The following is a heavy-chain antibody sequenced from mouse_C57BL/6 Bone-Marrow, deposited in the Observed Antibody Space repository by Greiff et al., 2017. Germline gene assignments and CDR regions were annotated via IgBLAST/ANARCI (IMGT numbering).Heavy chain of an antibody. D-gene: IGHD1-3*01. CDR2: IYPGDGDT. Sequence: QVQLQQSGPELVKPGASVKISCKASGYAFSSSWMNWVKQRPGKGLEWIGRIYPGDGDTNYNGKFKGKATLTADKSSSTAYMQLSSLTSEDTAVYYCTTGVVGYFDYWGQGTTLTVSS. CDR3: TTGVVGYFDY. V-gene: IGHV1-82*01. J-gene: IGHJ2*01. CDR1: GYAFSSSW.